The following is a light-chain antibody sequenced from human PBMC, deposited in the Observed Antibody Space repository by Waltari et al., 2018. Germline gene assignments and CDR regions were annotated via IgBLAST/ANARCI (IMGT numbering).Light chain of an antibody. CDR2: GVY. J-gene: IGLJ3*02. CDR3: CSYANAKWV. V-gene: IGLV2-11*01. Sequence: QSVLTQPRSVSGSPGQSVAISCTGTSSDVGAYDYVSWYQQYPGKAPKVMIYGVYKRPSGVPVRFSGSQSGNTASLTISGLQAEDEADYYCCSYANAKWVFGGGTRLTVL. CDR1: SSDVGAYDY.